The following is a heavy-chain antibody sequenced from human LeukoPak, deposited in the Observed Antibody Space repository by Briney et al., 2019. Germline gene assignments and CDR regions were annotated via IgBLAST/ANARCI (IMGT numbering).Heavy chain of an antibody. D-gene: IGHD2-15*01. V-gene: IGHV3-33*01. CDR2: ISFDGSQK. Sequence: GGSLRLSCAASGFTFSNYGMHWVRQAPGKGLEWVALISFDGSQKYYADSVKGRFTISRDNSKSTVYLQMNSLRVEDAAVYYCVRGGESTWSWGQGTLVTASS. CDR1: GFTFSNYG. CDR3: VRGGESTWS. J-gene: IGHJ5*02.